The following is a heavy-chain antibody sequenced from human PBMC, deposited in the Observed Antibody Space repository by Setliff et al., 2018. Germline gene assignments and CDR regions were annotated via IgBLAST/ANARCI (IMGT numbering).Heavy chain of an antibody. CDR2: IDYSGTI. D-gene: IGHD3-16*02. V-gene: IGHV4-39*07. Sequence: SSETLSLTCTVSGGSISSSSYYWGWIRQPPGKGLEWIGSIDYSGTIYYNPSLKNRVTISVDTSKNQVSLKLSSVTAADTAVYYCARSGDYIWGSYRPYYFDHWGQGTLVTVSS. CDR1: GGSISSSSYY. CDR3: ARSGDYIWGSYRPYYFDH. J-gene: IGHJ4*02.